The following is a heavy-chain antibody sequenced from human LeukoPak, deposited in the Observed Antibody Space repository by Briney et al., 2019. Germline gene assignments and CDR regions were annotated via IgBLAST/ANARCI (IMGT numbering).Heavy chain of an antibody. CDR2: ISGSGGST. J-gene: IGHJ4*02. D-gene: IGHD4-17*01. V-gene: IGHV3-23*01. CDR1: GFTFSSYA. CDR3: AIIDDYGDYGGY. Sequence: GGSLRLSCAASGFTFSSYAMSWVRQAPGKGLEWVSAISGSGGSTYYAASVKGRFTISRDNSKNTLYLQMNSLRAEATAVYYCAIIDDYGDYGGYWGQGTLVTVSS.